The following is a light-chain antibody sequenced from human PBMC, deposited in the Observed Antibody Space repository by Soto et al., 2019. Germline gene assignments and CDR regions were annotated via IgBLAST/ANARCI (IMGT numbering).Light chain of an antibody. J-gene: IGKJ5*01. V-gene: IGKV3D-11*02. CDR2: DAS. CDR1: QSINTY. Sequence: TVLTQSPATLSLSPGEGATLTCRASQSINTYLAWYQQKPGQAPRLLIYDASKRATGIPARFSGSGSGKNFTLTISRLEPEDFAVYYCQQRRSGQVTCGQGTRRRL. CDR3: QQRRSGQVT.